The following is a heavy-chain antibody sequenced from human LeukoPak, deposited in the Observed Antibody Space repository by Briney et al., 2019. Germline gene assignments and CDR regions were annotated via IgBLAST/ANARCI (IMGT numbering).Heavy chain of an antibody. V-gene: IGHV3-48*03. D-gene: IGHD5-18*01. CDR1: GLTFSSYE. CDR2: ISIGGRTQ. Sequence: GGSLRLSCAASGLTFSSYEMNWVRQAPGKGLEWVSYISIGGRTQYYADSVKGRFTISRDNAKNSLYLQMNSLRAEDAAVYYCARDLSGVTGYTYGRGIDYWGQGTLVTVSS. CDR3: ARDLSGVTGYTYGRGIDY. J-gene: IGHJ4*02.